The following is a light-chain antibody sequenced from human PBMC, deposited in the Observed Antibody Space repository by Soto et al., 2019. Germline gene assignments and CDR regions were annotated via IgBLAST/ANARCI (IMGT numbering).Light chain of an antibody. CDR1: QSISNY. J-gene: IGKJ2*01. V-gene: IGKV1-39*01. Sequence: DIQMTQSPSSLSASEGDRVTITCRASQSISNYLNWYQHKPGQAPKLLIYAASSLQSGVPSRFTGSGSETDFTLSISDLQHGDFAKYPCQQSYSPPYTFGQGTKVEIK. CDR2: AAS. CDR3: QQSYSPPYT.